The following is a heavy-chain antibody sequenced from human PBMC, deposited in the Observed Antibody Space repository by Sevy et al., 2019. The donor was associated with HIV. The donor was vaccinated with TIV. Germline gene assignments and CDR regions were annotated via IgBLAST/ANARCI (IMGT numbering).Heavy chain of an antibody. CDR1: GFTFSSYG. J-gene: IGHJ6*03. V-gene: IGHV3-33*01. Sequence: GGSLRLSCAASGFTFSSYGMHWVRQAPGKGLEWVAVIWYDGSNKYYADSVNSRFTISRDNSKNTLSVQINSLRAEETAADYGARDRVAMRGRYYYYYMDVWGKGTTVTVSS. CDR3: ARDRVAMRGRYYYYYMDV. CDR2: IWYDGSNK. D-gene: IGHD2-2*01.